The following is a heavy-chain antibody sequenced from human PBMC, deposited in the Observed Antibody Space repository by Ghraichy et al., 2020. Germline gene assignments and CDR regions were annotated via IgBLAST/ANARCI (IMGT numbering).Heavy chain of an antibody. J-gene: IGHJ4*02. D-gene: IGHD6-19*01. CDR3: ARDDSSGWYYY. Sequence: SETLSLTCAVSGYSITRGYYWGWIRQPPGKGLEWIGTIYHTGNTYYSPSLKSRVTISVDTSKNQFSLKVSSVTAADTAVYHCARDDSSGWYYYWGQGTLVTVSS. CDR1: GYSITRGYY. V-gene: IGHV4-38-2*02. CDR2: IYHTGNT.